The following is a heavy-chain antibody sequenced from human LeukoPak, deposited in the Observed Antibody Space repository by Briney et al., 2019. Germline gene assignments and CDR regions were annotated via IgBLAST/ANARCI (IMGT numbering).Heavy chain of an antibody. J-gene: IGHJ4*02. D-gene: IGHD3-16*01. Sequence: PSETLSLTCTVSGYSISSGYYWGWIRQPPGKGLEWIGSIYHSGSTYYNPSLKSRVTISVDTSKNQFSLRLTSVTAADTALYYCARAFWGSGIDYWGQGTLVTVSS. CDR2: IYHSGST. CDR3: ARAFWGSGIDY. CDR1: GYSISSGYY. V-gene: IGHV4-38-2*02.